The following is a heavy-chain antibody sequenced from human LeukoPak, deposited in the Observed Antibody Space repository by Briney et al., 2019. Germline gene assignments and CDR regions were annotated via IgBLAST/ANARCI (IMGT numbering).Heavy chain of an antibody. CDR3: AGRTRDYYYYGMDV. J-gene: IGHJ6*02. Sequence: GGSLRLSCAASGFTFSSYWMSWVRQAPGKGLEWVANIKQDGSEKYYVDSVKGRFTISRDNAKNSLYLQMNSLRAEDTAVYYCAGRTRDYYYYGMDVWGQGTTVTVSS. CDR2: IKQDGSEK. D-gene: IGHD1-14*01. V-gene: IGHV3-7*01. CDR1: GFTFSSYW.